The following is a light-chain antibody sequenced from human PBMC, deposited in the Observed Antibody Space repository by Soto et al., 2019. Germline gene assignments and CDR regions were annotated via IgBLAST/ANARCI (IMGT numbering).Light chain of an antibody. CDR1: SSNIGAGYD. J-gene: IGLJ2*01. CDR2: GNS. Sequence: QSVLTQPPSVSGAQGQRVTISCTGSSSNIGAGYDVHWYQQLPGTAPKLLIYGNSNRPSGVPDRFSGSKSGTSASLAITGLKDEDEADYYCQSYDSSLSGSVFSGGTKLTVL. V-gene: IGLV1-40*01. CDR3: QSYDSSLSGSV.